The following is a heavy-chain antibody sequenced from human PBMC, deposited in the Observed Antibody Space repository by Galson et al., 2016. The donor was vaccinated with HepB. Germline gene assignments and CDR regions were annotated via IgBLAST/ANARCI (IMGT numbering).Heavy chain of an antibody. V-gene: IGHV3-33*01. CDR1: GFPFSSYG. CDR2: LWYDGTHK. D-gene: IGHD2-21*02. CDR3: ARDRFPRVTRGRNWFDP. J-gene: IGHJ5*02. Sequence: LRLSCAASGFPFSSYGMHWVRQAPGKGLEWVAILWYDGTHKYYADSVKGRFTVSRDNSKNTLYLQMNSLRAEDTAVYYCARDRFPRVTRGRNWFDPWGQGTLVTVSS.